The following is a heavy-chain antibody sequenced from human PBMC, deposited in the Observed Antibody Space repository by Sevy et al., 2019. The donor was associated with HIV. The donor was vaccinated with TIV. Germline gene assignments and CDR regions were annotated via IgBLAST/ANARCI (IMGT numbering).Heavy chain of an antibody. CDR3: TRAIDY. CDR1: GFTFADYA. J-gene: IGHJ4*02. V-gene: IGHV3-49*03. Sequence: GGSLRLSCTASGFTFADYAVSWFRQAPGKGLEWVGFIRSKTHGGTTEYAATVKGRFTISRDDSKSIAYLQMNSLKTEDTAMYYCTRAIDYWGQGALVTVSS. CDR2: IRSKTHGGTT.